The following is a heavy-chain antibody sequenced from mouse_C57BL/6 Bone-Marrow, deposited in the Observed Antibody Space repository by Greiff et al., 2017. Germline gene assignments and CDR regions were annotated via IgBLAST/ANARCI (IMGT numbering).Heavy chain of an antibody. D-gene: IGHD1-1*01. CDR1: GYTFTSYW. Sequence: QVQLQQPGAELVKPGASVKVSCKASGYTFTSYWMHWVKQRPGQGLEWIGRIHPSDSDTNYNQKFKGKATLTVDKSSSTAYMQLSNLTSEDSAVDYCAIIYGSSRGWYFDVWGTGTTVTVSS. CDR3: AIIYGSSRGWYFDV. CDR2: IHPSDSDT. J-gene: IGHJ1*03. V-gene: IGHV1-74*01.